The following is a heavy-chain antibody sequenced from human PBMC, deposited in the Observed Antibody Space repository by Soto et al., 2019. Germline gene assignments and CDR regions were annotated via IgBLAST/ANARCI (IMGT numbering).Heavy chain of an antibody. CDR3: GAASEWDDY. D-gene: IGHD1-26*01. CDR2: IRIKANNYAT. CDR1: GFIFSGSA. J-gene: IGHJ4*02. Sequence: EVQLVESGGGLVQPGGSLKLSCAASGFIFSGSAVHWVRQASGKGLEWLGRIRIKANNYATTYGASVKGRFTISRDDSKNTAYPQMNSLKTEDTAVYYCGAASEWDDYWGQGTLVTVST. V-gene: IGHV3-73*01.